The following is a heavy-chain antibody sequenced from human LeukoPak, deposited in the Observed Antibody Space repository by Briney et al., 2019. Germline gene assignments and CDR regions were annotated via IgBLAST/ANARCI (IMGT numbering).Heavy chain of an antibody. CDR1: GGSFSGYY. CDR2: INHSGST. J-gene: IGHJ4*02. V-gene: IGHV4-34*01. D-gene: IGHD6-13*01. CDR3: ARAGAAAGNY. Sequence: NPSETLSLTCAVYGGSFSGYYWSWIRQPPGKGLEWIGEINHSGSTNYDPSLKSRVTISVDTSKNQFSLKLSSVTAADTAVYYCARAGAAAGNYWGQGTLVTVSS.